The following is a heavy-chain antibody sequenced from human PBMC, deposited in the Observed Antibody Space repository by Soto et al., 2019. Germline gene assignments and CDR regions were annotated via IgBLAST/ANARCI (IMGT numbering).Heavy chain of an antibody. V-gene: IGHV4-31*03. CDR2: IYYSGST. Sequence: SSETLSLTCTVSGGSISSGGYYWSWIRQHPGKGLEWIGYIYYSGSTYYNPSLKSRVTISVDTSKNQSSLKLSSVTAADTAVYYCARAKRGAAEFCDYWGQGTLVTVSS. CDR3: ARAKRGAAEFCDY. J-gene: IGHJ4*02. D-gene: IGHD6-13*01. CDR1: GGSISSGGYY.